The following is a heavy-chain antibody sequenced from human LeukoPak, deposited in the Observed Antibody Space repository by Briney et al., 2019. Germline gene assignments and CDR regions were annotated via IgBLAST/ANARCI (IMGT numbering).Heavy chain of an antibody. V-gene: IGHV5-51*01. CDR3: ARGDCSSTSCYEGRRDKWFDP. D-gene: IGHD2-2*01. Sequence: GESLKISCQGSGYSFTNYWIGWVRQTPGKGLECMGIIYPGDSDTRYSPSFQGQVTISADKSISTAYLHWSSLKASDSAMYYCARGDCSSTSCYEGRRDKWFDPSSQGTLVTVSS. J-gene: IGHJ5*02. CDR1: GYSFTNYW. CDR2: IYPGDSDT.